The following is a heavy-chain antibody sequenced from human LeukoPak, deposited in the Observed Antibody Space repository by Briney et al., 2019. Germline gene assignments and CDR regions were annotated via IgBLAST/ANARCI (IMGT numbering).Heavy chain of an antibody. V-gene: IGHV4-59*01. CDR2: IYYSGST. Sequence: SETLSLTCTVSGGSISSYYWSWIRQPPGKGLEWIGYIYYSGSTNYNPSLKSRVTISVDTTKNQLSLKLSSVTAADTAVDYCARDLTIARAYSYGYRWFDPWGQGTRATVSS. J-gene: IGHJ5*02. CDR3: ARDLTIARAYSYGYRWFDP. D-gene: IGHD5-18*01. CDR1: GGSISSYY.